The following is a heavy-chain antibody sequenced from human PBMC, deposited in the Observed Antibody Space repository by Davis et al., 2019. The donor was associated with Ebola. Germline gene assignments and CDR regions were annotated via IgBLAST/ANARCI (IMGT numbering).Heavy chain of an antibody. CDR1: GFIFSTYV. V-gene: IGHV3-66*04. J-gene: IGHJ2*01. Sequence: GESLKISCSASGFIFSTYVMSWVRQAPGKGLEWVSVIYRDGRTYYADSVKGRFTISRDNSNNTVFLQMNSVRAEDTADYYCARHVYGDFWFFDLWGRGTHVTVSS. CDR2: IYRDGRT. D-gene: IGHD4-17*01. CDR3: ARHVYGDFWFFDL.